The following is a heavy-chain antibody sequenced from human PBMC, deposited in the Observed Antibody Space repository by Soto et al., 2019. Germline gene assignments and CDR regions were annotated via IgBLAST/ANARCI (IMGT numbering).Heavy chain of an antibody. CDR1: GGTFSSYA. Sequence: QVQLVQSGAEVKKPGSSVKVSCKASGGTFSSYAISWVRQDPGQGLEWMGGIIPIFGTANYAQKFQGRVTITADESTSTAYMELSSLRSEDTAVYYCASSRSSSWYALYYFDYWGQGTLVTVSS. D-gene: IGHD6-13*01. CDR2: IIPIFGTA. CDR3: ASSRSSSWYALYYFDY. V-gene: IGHV1-69*01. J-gene: IGHJ4*02.